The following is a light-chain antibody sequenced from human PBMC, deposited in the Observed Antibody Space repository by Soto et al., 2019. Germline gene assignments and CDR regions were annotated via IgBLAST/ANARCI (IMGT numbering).Light chain of an antibody. CDR1: SSNVASNS. CDR2: NSN. Sequence: QSVLTQPPSASGTPGQRVTISCSGSSSNVASNSVTWYQQVPGTAPKLLMYNSNQRPSGVPDRFSGSKSGTSASLVISGLQSEDEAAYYCQAYDYSLTAFVFGGGTKLTVL. V-gene: IGLV1-44*01. J-gene: IGLJ3*02. CDR3: QAYDYSLTAFV.